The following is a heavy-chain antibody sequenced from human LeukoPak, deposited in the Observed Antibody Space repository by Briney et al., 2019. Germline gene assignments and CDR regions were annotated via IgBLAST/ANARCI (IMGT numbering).Heavy chain of an antibody. J-gene: IGHJ4*02. CDR2: ISGSGVST. V-gene: IGHV3-23*01. CDR1: GFTFSSYG. CDR3: AKGVGYCSGGSCQQFDY. D-gene: IGHD2-15*01. Sequence: GSLRLSCAASGFTFSSYGMSWVRQAPGKGLEWVSAISGSGVSTYYTDSVKGRFTISRDNSKNTLYLQMNSLRAEDTAVYYCAKGVGYCSGGSCQQFDYWGQGTLVTVSS.